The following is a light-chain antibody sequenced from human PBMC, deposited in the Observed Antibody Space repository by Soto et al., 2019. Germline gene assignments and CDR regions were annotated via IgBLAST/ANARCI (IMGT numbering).Light chain of an antibody. CDR3: LQDYNYPRT. CDR2: AAS. V-gene: IGKV1-6*01. CDR1: QAIRND. Sequence: AIQMTQSPSSLSASVGDRVTITCRASQAIRNDLGWYQQKPGKAPKLLIYAASSLQSDVPSRFSGSGSGTDFTLTISSLQPEDFATYYCLQDYNYPRTFGQGTKVDIK. J-gene: IGKJ1*01.